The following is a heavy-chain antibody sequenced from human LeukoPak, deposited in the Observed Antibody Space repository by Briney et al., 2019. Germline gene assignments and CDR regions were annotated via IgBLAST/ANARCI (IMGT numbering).Heavy chain of an antibody. V-gene: IGHV1-8*01. Sequence: ASVTVPCKASGYTFISFDIDWVRQATGQGLEWMGWMSPKSGNTDYAQKFQGRVTMIRNTSINTAYLELSSLRTDDTAVYFCARGVGGLGNMDVWGEGTTVIVSS. CDR1: GYTFISFD. CDR3: ARGVGGLGNMDV. D-gene: IGHD3-16*01. CDR2: MSPKSGNT. J-gene: IGHJ6*03.